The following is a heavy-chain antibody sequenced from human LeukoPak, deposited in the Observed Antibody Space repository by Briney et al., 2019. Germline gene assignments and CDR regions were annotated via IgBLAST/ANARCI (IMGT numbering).Heavy chain of an antibody. CDR3: AKGSSRYDILTGYGF. J-gene: IGHJ4*02. CDR1: GFTFSSYA. D-gene: IGHD3-9*01. CDR2: ISGSGGST. V-gene: IGHV3-23*01. Sequence: TGGSLRLSCAASGFTFSSYAMSWVRQAPGKGLEWVSAISGSGGSTYYADSVKGRFTISRDNSKNTLYLQMNSLRAEDTAVYYRAKGSSRYDILTGYGFWGQGTLVTVSS.